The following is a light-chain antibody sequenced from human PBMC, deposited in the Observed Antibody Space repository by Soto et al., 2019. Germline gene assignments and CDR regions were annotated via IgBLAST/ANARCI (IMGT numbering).Light chain of an antibody. CDR1: SSNIGTSS. Sequence: QSLLTQPPSASGTPGQTVTISCSGSSSNIGTSSVHWYKHLPGTAPKPLIYTNDQRPSGVPDRFSGSKSGTSASPAISGLQSEDEADYYCAVWDDSLNGHVFGAGTKVTVL. V-gene: IGLV1-44*01. CDR2: TND. CDR3: AVWDDSLNGHV. J-gene: IGLJ1*01.